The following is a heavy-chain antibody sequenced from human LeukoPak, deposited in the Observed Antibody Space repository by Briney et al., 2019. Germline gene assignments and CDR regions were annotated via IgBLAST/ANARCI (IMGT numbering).Heavy chain of an antibody. J-gene: IGHJ4*02. CDR2: IYYSGST. V-gene: IGHV4-59*01. CDR1: GGSISSYY. D-gene: IGHD3-10*01. Sequence: PSETLSLTCTVSGGSISSYYWSWIRQPAGKGLEWIGYIYYSGSTNYNPSLKSRVTISVDTSKNQFSLKLSSVTAADTAVYYCARARLWFGADYWGQGTLVTVSS. CDR3: ARARLWFGADY.